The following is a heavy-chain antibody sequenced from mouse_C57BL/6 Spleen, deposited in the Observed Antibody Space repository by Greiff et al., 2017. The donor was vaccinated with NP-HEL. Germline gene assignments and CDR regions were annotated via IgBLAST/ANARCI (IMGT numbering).Heavy chain of an antibody. CDR1: GFSLTSYG. CDR3: ARQNYGFFDY. D-gene: IGHD1-1*01. Sequence: VMLVESGPGLVAPSQSLSITCTVSGFSLTSYGVHWVRQPPGKGLEWLVVIWRDGSTTYNSALKSRLSHSKDNSKSQVFVKMNSLQTDDTAMYYCARQNYGFFDYWGQGTTLTVSS. CDR2: IWRDGST. J-gene: IGHJ2*01. V-gene: IGHV2-6-1*01.